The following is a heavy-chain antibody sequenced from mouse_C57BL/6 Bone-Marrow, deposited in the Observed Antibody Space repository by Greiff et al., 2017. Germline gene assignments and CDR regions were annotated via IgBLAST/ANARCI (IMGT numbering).Heavy chain of an antibody. Sequence: EVQVVESGAELVRPGASVKLSCTASGFNIKDDYMHWVKQRPEQGLEWIGWIDPENGNTKYAPKFQGKATITADTSSNTAYLQLSSLTSEDTAIYYCARWGMVTTPAYWGQGTRVTVSA. V-gene: IGHV14-4*01. D-gene: IGHD2-3*01. J-gene: IGHJ3*01. CDR2: IDPENGNT. CDR3: ARWGMVTTPAY. CDR1: GFNIKDDY.